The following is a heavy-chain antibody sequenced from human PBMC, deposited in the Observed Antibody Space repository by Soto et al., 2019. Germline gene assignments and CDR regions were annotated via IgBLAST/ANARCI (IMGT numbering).Heavy chain of an antibody. J-gene: IGHJ5*02. Sequence: QITLKESGPTLVKPTQTLTLTCTFSGFSLSTSGVGVGWIRQPPGKALEWLALIYWDDDKRYSPSLKSRLTITKDTSKNQVVLTMTNMDPVDTATYYCAHTHYDYIWGSYRRYNWFDPWGQGTLVTVSS. CDR1: GFSLSTSGVG. D-gene: IGHD3-16*02. CDR3: AHTHYDYIWGSYRRYNWFDP. V-gene: IGHV2-5*02. CDR2: IYWDDDK.